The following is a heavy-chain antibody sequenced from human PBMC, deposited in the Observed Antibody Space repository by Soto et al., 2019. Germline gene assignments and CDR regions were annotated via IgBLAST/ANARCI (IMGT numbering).Heavy chain of an antibody. J-gene: IGHJ4*02. V-gene: IGHV3-7*01. CDR3: ARVEGGYYGSGSYGFDY. CDR2: IKQDGSEK. Sequence: AASGFTFSNYWMTWVRQALGKGLEWVANIKQDGSEKYYVDSVKGRSTISRDNAKNSVYLHMDSLRVEDTAVYYCARVEGGYYGSGSYGFDYWGQGSLVTVSS. CDR1: GFTFSNYW. D-gene: IGHD3-10*01.